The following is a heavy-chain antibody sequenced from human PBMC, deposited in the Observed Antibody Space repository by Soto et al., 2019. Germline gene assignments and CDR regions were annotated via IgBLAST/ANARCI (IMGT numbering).Heavy chain of an antibody. CDR3: ARLEGLATISYYFDF. CDR1: GDSINSDKYY. J-gene: IGHJ4*02. CDR2: IYYRGNT. V-gene: IGHV4-39*01. D-gene: IGHD3-9*01. Sequence: SETLSLSCSVSGDSINSDKYYWGWIRQPPGKGLEWIGSIYYRGNTYYNPSLQTRVTISLDKSKSQFPLKLNSVTAADSAVYFCARLEGLATISYYFDFWGQGALVTVSS.